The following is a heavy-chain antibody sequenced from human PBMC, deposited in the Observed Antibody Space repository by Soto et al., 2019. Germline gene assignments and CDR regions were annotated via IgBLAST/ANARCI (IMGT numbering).Heavy chain of an antibody. V-gene: IGHV2-5*01. CDR1: GFSLSTSTVG. CDR3: GHVEMTTIGAVDQ. J-gene: IGHJ4*02. CDR2: IYGNDGK. D-gene: IGHD4-4*01. Sequence: SGPYSANPTHTLTLTCTFSGFSLSTSTVGLGWIRPPPGKALEWLALIYGNDGKRYSPSIKSSLTITKDTSKQEVVLKLTNVDTVDTATYSCGHVEMTTIGAVDQWGQGILVTVSS.